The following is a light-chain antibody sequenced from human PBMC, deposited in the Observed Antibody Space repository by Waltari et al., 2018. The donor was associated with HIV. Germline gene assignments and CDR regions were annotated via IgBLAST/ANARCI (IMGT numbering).Light chain of an antibody. Sequence: QSVLTQPPSASGTPGQRVTISCSGSSSNIGSNYVYWYQQLPGTTPKLLIYRNNQRPSGVPDRFSGSKSGTSASLAISGLRSEDEADYYCAAWDDFFNWVFGGGTKLTVL. CDR3: AAWDDFFNWV. CDR2: RNN. CDR1: SSNIGSNY. J-gene: IGLJ3*02. V-gene: IGLV1-47*01.